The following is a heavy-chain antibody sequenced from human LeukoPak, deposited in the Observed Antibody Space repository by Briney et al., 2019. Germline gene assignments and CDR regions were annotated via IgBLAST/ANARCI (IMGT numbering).Heavy chain of an antibody. Sequence: ASVTVSCKAPGGTFTDYSISWVRQAPGQGLEWMGRIIPILNQANYAQKFQGRVTFTADKSTTTASMELSSLKSDDTTVYCSLRSGYYYDWFDPWGQGTLVTVSS. D-gene: IGHD5-12*01. J-gene: IGHJ5*02. V-gene: IGHV1-69*02. CDR2: IIPILNQA. CDR1: GGTFTDYS. CDR3: LRSGYYYDWFDP.